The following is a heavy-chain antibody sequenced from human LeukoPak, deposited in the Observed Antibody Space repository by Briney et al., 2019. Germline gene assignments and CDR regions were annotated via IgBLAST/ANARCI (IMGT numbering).Heavy chain of an antibody. CDR3: ARHRGGDFNFDY. D-gene: IGHD4-17*01. CDR2: IYYSGST. J-gene: IGHJ4*02. V-gene: IGHV4-39*01. CDR1: GGSISSSSYY. Sequence: PSETLSLTCTVSGGSISSSSYYWGWIRQPPGKGLEWIGSIYYSGSTYYNPSLKSRVTISVDTSKNQFSLKLSSVTAADTAVYYCARHRGGDFNFDYWGQGTLVTVSS.